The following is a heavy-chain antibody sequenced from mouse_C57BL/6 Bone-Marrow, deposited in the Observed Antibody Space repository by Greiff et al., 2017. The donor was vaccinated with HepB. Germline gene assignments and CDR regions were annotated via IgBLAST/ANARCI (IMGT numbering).Heavy chain of an antibody. CDR3: ARVGTGDFDY. CDR1: GYTFTSYG. CDR2: IYPRSGNT. Sequence: VQRVESGAELARPGASVKLSCKASGYTFTSYGISWVKQRTGQGLEWIGEIYPRSGNTYYNEKFKGKATLTADKSSSTAYMELRSLTSEDSAVYFCARVGTGDFDYWGQGTTLTVSS. V-gene: IGHV1-81*01. J-gene: IGHJ2*01. D-gene: IGHD4-1*01.